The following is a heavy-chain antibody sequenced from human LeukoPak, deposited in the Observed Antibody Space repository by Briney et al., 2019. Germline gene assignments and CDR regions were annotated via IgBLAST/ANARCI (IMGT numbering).Heavy chain of an antibody. CDR2: IIPVFGMA. D-gene: IGHD1-1*01. V-gene: IGHV1-69*05. J-gene: IGHJ6*03. CDR3: ARGQAPRQWERVRSYSYYYMDV. CDR1: GGTFNSHGGTFGSYS. Sequence: SVKVSCKASGGTFNSHGGTFGSYSISWLRQAPGQGLAWMGGIIPVFGMANYAREFQGRVTITTDESTNSDYMELSSLRSEDTAVYFCARGQAPRQWERVRSYSYYYMDVWGKGTTVTVSS.